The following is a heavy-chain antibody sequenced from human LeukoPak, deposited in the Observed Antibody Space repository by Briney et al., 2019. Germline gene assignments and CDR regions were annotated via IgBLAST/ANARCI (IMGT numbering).Heavy chain of an antibody. CDR2: IDAGNGNT. V-gene: IGHV1-3*01. D-gene: IGHD3-9*01. CDR3: ARSTPYYDILTGYYGY. J-gene: IGHJ4*02. Sequence: ASVKVSCKASGYTFTSYAMHWVRQAPGQRLEWMGWIDAGNGNTKYSQKFQGRVTIIRDTSASTAYMELSSLRSEDTAVYYCARSTPYYDILTGYYGYWGQGTLVTVSS. CDR1: GYTFTSYA.